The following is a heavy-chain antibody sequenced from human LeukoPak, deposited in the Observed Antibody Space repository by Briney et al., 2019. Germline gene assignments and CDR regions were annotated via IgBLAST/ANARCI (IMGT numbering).Heavy chain of an antibody. CDR1: GGSLSSYY. Sequence: SETLSLTCTVSGGSLSSYYWSWIRQSPGKGLEWIGYIYYSGSTNYNPSLKSRVTISVDTSKNQFSLKPSSVTAADTAVYYCARQRFLEWYFDYWGQGTLVTVSS. V-gene: IGHV4-59*08. CDR2: IYYSGST. D-gene: IGHD3-3*01. J-gene: IGHJ4*02. CDR3: ARQRFLEWYFDY.